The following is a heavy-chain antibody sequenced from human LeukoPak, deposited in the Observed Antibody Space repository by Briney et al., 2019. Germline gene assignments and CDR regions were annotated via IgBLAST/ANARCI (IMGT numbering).Heavy chain of an antibody. CDR1: GGSISSHY. CDR3: ARGRDSSFGWFDP. J-gene: IGHJ5*02. Sequence: SETLSLTCTVSGGSISSHYWSWIRQPPGKGLEWIGEINHSGSTNYNPSLKSRVTISVDTSKNQFSLKLSSVTAADTAVYYCARGRDSSFGWFDPWGQGTLVTVSS. V-gene: IGHV4-34*01. D-gene: IGHD6-13*01. CDR2: INHSGST.